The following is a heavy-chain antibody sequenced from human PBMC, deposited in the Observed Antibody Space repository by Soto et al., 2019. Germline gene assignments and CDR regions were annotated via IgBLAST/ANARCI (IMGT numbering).Heavy chain of an antibody. CDR2: IYYSGST. CDR1: AGYISSGSYY. CDR3: ARGYYYDILTGPQGAFDY. J-gene: IGHJ4*02. D-gene: IGHD3-9*01. V-gene: IGHV4-61*01. Sequence: SETLSLTCNVSAGYISSGSYYWSWIRQPPGKGLEWIGYIYYSGSTNYNPPLKSRVTISVDTSKNQFSLKLSSVTAADTAVYYCARGYYYDILTGPQGAFDYWGQGTLVTAPQ.